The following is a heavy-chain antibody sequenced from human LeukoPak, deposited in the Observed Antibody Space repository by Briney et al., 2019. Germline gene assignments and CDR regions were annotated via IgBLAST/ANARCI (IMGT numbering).Heavy chain of an antibody. D-gene: IGHD3-22*01. CDR2: IIPILGIA. V-gene: IGHV1-69*04. CDR3: ARDRDYYDSSGSKN. J-gene: IGHJ4*02. Sequence: SVKVSCKASGGTFSSYAISWVRQAPGQGLEWMGRIIPILGIANYAQKFQGRVTITADKSTSTAYMELSSLRSEDTAVYYCARDRDYYDSSGSKNWGQGTLVTVSS. CDR1: GGTFSSYA.